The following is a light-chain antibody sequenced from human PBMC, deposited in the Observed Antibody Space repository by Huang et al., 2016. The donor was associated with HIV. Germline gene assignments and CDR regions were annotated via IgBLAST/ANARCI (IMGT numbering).Light chain of an antibody. CDR3: QQYNDFPWT. J-gene: IGKJ1*01. CDR2: KAS. Sequence: GDRVTITCRASQSISLYLAWYQQKPGKAPNLLIYKASTLEGGVPSRFSGRGSGTEFTLTITSLQPDDFATYYCQQYNDFPWTFGQGTKVEIK. V-gene: IGKV1-5*03. CDR1: QSISLY.